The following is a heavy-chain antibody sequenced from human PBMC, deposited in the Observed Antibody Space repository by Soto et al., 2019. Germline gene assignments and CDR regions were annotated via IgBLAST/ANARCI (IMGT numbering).Heavy chain of an antibody. V-gene: IGHV3-30-3*01. J-gene: IGHJ2*01. CDR3: ARETYLSGHVLGNLDL. CDR2: GASEGGTQ. D-gene: IGHD5-12*01. CDR1: GFTFSTYA. Sequence: QVQLVESGGGVVQPGGSLRLSCAASGFTFSTYAMQGVRQAPGKGLEWVAVGASEGGTQFYADSVKGRFTISRDNSKNSLYLQMSSLTTEDAAIYYCARETYLSGHVLGNLDLWGRGTLVTVSS.